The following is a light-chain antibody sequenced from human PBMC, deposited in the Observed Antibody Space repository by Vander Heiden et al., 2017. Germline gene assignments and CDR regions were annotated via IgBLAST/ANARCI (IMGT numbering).Light chain of an antibody. V-gene: IGKV3-15*01. J-gene: IGKJ2*01. CDR3: QQYNNWPYT. CDR2: GAS. Sequence: EIVMTQSPATLSVPPGERATLSCRASQSVSSNLAWYQQKPGQAPRLLIYGASTRATGIPARISGSGSGTEFTLTISSLQSEDFAVYYCQQYNNWPYTFGQGTKLEIK. CDR1: QSVSSN.